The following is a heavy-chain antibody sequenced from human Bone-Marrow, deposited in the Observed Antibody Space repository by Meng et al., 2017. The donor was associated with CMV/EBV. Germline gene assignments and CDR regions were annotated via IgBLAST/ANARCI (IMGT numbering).Heavy chain of an antibody. J-gene: IGHJ4*02. D-gene: IGHD5-24*01. CDR2: IYYSGST. CDR1: GGSISSYY. Sequence: GSLRLSCTVSGGSISSYYWSWIRQPPGKGLEWIGYIYYSGSTNYNPSLKSRVTISVDTSKNQFSLKLSSVTAADTAVYYCARGGLGGWPVDYWGQGTLVTVSS. CDR3: ARGGLGGWPVDY. V-gene: IGHV4-59*01.